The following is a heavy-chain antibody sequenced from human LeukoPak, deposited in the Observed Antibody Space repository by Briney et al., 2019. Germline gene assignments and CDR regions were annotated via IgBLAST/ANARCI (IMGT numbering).Heavy chain of an antibody. CDR3: ARAPGLVSYYDSSGYYYSGDFDY. V-gene: IGHV1-8*01. CDR1: GYTFTSYD. D-gene: IGHD3-22*01. Sequence: ASVKVSCKASGYTFTSYDINWVRQAPGQGLEWMGWMNPNSGNTAYAQKFQGRVTMTRNTSISTAYMELSSLRSEDTAVYYCARAPGLVSYYDSSGYYYSGDFDYWGQGTLVTVSS. J-gene: IGHJ4*02. CDR2: MNPNSGNT.